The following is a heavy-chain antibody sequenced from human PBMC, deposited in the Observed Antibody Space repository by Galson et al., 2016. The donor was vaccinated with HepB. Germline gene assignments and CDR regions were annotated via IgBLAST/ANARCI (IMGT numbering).Heavy chain of an antibody. CDR1: RFTFSSYE. Sequence: SLRLSCAASRFTFSSYEMNWVRQAPGKGLERVSYISSSGSTINYADSVKGRFTISRDNAKNSLYLQMNSLRAEDTAVYYCARDRSSWRLYYYYGMDVWGQGTTVTVSS. CDR3: ARDRSSWRLYYYYGMDV. CDR2: ISSSGSTI. V-gene: IGHV3-48*03. J-gene: IGHJ6*02. D-gene: IGHD6-13*01.